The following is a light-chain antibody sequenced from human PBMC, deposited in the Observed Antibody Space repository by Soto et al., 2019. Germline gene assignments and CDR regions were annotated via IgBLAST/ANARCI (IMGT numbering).Light chain of an antibody. V-gene: IGKV3-20*01. CDR1: QSVANNY. CDR3: QQYGLSHT. Sequence: EIVLTQSPGTPSLSPGERATLSCTASQSVANNYLAWYQQKPGQAPRVLIFGASSRATGIPDRFSGSGSETDFTLTISRLEPEDVAVYYCQQYGLSHTFGQGTKLEIK. CDR2: GAS. J-gene: IGKJ2*01.